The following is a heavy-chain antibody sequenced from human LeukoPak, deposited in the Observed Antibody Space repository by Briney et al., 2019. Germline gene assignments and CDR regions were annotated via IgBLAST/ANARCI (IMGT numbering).Heavy chain of an antibody. D-gene: IGHD3-3*01. Sequence: GGSLRLSCAASGFTFSSYGMHWVRQAPGKGLEWVAFTRYDGSNKYYADSVKGRFTISRDNSKNMLYLQMNSLRVEDTAVYYCTKDWRREGVFDYWGQGTLVTVSS. CDR1: GFTFSSYG. J-gene: IGHJ4*02. CDR2: TRYDGSNK. CDR3: TKDWRREGVFDY. V-gene: IGHV3-30*02.